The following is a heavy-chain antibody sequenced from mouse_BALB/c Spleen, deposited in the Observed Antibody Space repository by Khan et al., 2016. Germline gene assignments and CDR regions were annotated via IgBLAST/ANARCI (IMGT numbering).Heavy chain of an antibody. Sequence: EVQLLVTGGGLVQPGESRGLSCEGSGFTFSGFWMSWVRQTPGKTLEWIGDINSDGSAINYAPSIKDRFTIFRDNDKNTLYLQMTNVRAEDTGTYFCMSYYYGFDYWGQGTTLTVSS. CDR2: INSDGSAI. CDR1: GFTFSGFW. CDR3: MSYYYGFDY. J-gene: IGHJ2*01. D-gene: IGHD1-1*01. V-gene: IGHV11-2*02.